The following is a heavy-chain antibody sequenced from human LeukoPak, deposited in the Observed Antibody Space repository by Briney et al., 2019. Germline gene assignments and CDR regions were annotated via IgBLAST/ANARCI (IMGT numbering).Heavy chain of an antibody. CDR1: GYTFTRYG. CDR3: ARDKPRPWGYYYDSSGYYHFDY. Sequence: GASVKVSCKASGYTFTRYGMSWVRQAPGQGLEWMGWISGSNGNTNYAQKLQGRVTMTTDTSTSTAYMELRSLRSDDTAVYYCARDKPRPWGYYYDSSGYYHFDYWGQGTLVTVSS. J-gene: IGHJ4*02. CDR2: ISGSNGNT. V-gene: IGHV1-18*01. D-gene: IGHD3-22*01.